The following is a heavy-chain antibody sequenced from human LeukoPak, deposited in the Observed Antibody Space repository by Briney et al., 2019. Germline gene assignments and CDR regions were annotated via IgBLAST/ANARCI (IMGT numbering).Heavy chain of an antibody. CDR2: ISYDGSNK. D-gene: IGHD1-26*01. CDR3: ASNGASESPGLRSQYYYYGMDV. J-gene: IGHJ6*02. V-gene: IGHV3-30*04. CDR1: GFTFSSYA. Sequence: GGSLRLSCAASGFTFSSYAMHWVRQAPGKGLEWVAVISYDGSNKYYADSVKGRFTISRDNSKNTLYLQMNSLRAEDTAVYYCASNGASESPGLRSQYYYYGMDVWGQGTTVTVSS.